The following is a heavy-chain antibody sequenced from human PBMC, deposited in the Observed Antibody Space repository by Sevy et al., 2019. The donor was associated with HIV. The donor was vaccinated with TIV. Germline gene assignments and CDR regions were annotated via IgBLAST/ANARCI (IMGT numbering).Heavy chain of an antibody. CDR2: ISASGGTT. CDR3: ANQGHSSGWYYFDY. CDR1: GFTFSSYA. D-gene: IGHD6-19*01. Sequence: GGSLRFSCAASGFTFSSYAMSWVRQAPKKGLEWVSTISASGGTTYYADSVKGRFIISRDNSKNTLYLQMNTLRAEDTAVYYCANQGHSSGWYYFDYWGQGTLVTVSS. V-gene: IGHV3-23*01. J-gene: IGHJ4*02.